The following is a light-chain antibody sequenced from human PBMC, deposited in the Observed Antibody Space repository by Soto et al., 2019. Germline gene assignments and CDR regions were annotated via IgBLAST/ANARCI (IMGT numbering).Light chain of an antibody. CDR1: QSISSW. CDR2: DAS. CDR3: QQYNRYPA. J-gene: IGKJ1*01. V-gene: IGKV1-5*01. Sequence: DIQMTQSPSTLSGSVGNRVTITCRASQSISSWLAWYQHKPGKAPKLLIYDASSLESGVPSRFSGSGSGTEFTLTISSLQPDDLATYYCQQYNRYPAFGQGTKVDIK.